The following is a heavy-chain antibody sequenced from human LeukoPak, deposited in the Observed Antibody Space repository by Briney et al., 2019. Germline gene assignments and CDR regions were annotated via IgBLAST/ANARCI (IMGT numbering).Heavy chain of an antibody. Sequence: ASVKGSCKASGYTFTGYYMHWVREAPGQGLEWMCWINPNSGGTNYAQKFQGRVTMTRDTSISTAYMELSRLRSEDTAVYYCERGPPKGWNPDYWGQGTLVTVSS. CDR2: INPNSGGT. CDR3: ERGPPKGWNPDY. D-gene: IGHD1-1*01. CDR1: GYTFTGYY. J-gene: IGHJ4*02. V-gene: IGHV1-2*02.